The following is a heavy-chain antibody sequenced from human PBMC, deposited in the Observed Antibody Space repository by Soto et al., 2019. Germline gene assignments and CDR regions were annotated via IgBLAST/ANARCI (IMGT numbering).Heavy chain of an antibody. D-gene: IGHD2-21*01. V-gene: IGHV1-18*01. Sequence: GASVKVSCKASGYTFTRSGISWVRQAPGQGLEWMGWISTYNGDTNYAQTFQGRVTMTTDTSTSTVHMEVRSLRSDDTAVYYCARDGVAAYSYNGMDAWGQGTPVTVSS. CDR3: ARDGVAAYSYNGMDA. CDR1: GYTFTRSG. CDR2: ISTYNGDT. J-gene: IGHJ6*02.